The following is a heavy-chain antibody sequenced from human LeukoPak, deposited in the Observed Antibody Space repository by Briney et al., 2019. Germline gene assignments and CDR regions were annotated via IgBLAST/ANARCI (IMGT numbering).Heavy chain of an antibody. CDR1: GFTFSSYG. CDR3: ARYHNYYYYMDV. D-gene: IGHD2-15*01. J-gene: IGHJ6*03. Sequence: PGGSLRLSCAASGFTFSSYGMHWVRQAPGKGLEWVAFIRYDGSNKYYADSVKGRFTISRDNSKNTLYLQMNSLRAEDTAVYYCARYHNYYYYMDVWGKGTTVTISS. CDR2: IRYDGSNK. V-gene: IGHV3-30*02.